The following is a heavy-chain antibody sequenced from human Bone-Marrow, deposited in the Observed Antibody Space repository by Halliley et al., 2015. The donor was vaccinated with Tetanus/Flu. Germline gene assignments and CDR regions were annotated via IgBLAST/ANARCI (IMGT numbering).Heavy chain of an antibody. CDR3: AKGPLVIGQRLAPPLDY. V-gene: IGHV3-23*01. CDR2: ITASGGTP. D-gene: IGHD6-19*01. Sequence: VSSITASGGTPFYADSVKGRFTISRDISTVYLQMNILRAEDAAVYYCAKGPLVIGQRLAPPLDYWGQGILVTVSS. J-gene: IGHJ4*02.